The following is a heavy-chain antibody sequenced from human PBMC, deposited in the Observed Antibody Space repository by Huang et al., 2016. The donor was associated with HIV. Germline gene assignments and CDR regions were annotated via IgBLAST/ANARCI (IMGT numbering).Heavy chain of an antibody. V-gene: IGHV3-23*01. CDR3: AKGSERSLTGPKYQYYFDY. J-gene: IGHJ4*02. CDR1: IFTFSTSA. D-gene: IGHD3-3*01. CDR2: IRGSGRST. Sequence: EVQLLESGGGLVQPGGSLRLSCAASIFTFSTSAMSWVRQAPGRGLEWVSGIRGSGRSTYYADSVKGRFTITRDNSRNTLYLQMKSLRVEDTAIYYCAKGSERSLTGPKYQYYFDYWGQGTLVTVSS.